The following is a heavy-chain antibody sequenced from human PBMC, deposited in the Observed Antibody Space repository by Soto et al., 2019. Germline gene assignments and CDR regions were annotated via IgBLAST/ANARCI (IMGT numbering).Heavy chain of an antibody. CDR3: ARHSPAISISDH. D-gene: IGHD3-3*01. CDR2: IYYSGST. CDR1: GASISSYY. J-gene: IGHJ4*02. Sequence: SETLSLTCTVSGASISSYYWGWIRQPPGKGLEWIGNIYYSGSTYYNPSLKSRVTISVDTSKNQFSLKLSTVTAADTAVYYCARHSPAISISDHWGQGTLVTVSS. V-gene: IGHV4-39*01.